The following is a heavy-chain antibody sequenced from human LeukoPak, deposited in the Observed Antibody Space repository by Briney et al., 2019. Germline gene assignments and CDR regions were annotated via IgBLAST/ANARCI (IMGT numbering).Heavy chain of an antibody. J-gene: IGHJ4*02. V-gene: IGHV1-18*01. D-gene: IGHD6-25*01. CDR1: GYTFSSYG. CDR2: IKVHNGNT. CDR3: ARDLLLYSSGWTGFFDY. Sequence: ASLKVSCKASGYTFSSYGISWVRQAPGQGLEWMGWIKVHNGNTKYTQKFQGRVTMTTDTSTSTAYMELRGLRSDDTAVYYCARDLLLYSSGWTGFFDYWGQGTLVTVSS.